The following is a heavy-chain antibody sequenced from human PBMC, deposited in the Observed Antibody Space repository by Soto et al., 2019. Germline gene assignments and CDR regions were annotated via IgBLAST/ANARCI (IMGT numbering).Heavy chain of an antibody. CDR1: GYTFTSSA. CDR2: SNAGNGNT. V-gene: IGHV1-3*01. CDR3: ASYQGYYDSRDDAFDI. Sequence: QVQLVQSGAEVKKPGASVKVSCKASGYTFTSSAMHWVRQAPGQRLEWMGWSNAGNGNTKYSQKFQGRVTITRDTSASTEYMGLSGLRSEDTAVYYCASYQGYYDSRDDAFDIWGQGTMVTVSS. J-gene: IGHJ3*02. D-gene: IGHD3-22*01.